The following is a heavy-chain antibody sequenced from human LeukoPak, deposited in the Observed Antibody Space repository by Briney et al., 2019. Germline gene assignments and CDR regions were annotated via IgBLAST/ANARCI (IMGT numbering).Heavy chain of an antibody. CDR1: GFTFSSSA. CDR2: ISYDGSNK. Sequence: GRSLRLPCAASGFTFSSSAMHWVRQAPGKGLEWVAVISYDGSNKYYADSVKGRFTISRDNSKNTLYLQMTSLRAEDTAVYYCARGNSGHCTGATCYALDYWGQGTLVTVSS. V-gene: IGHV3-30-3*01. CDR3: ARGNSGHCTGATCYALDY. J-gene: IGHJ4*02. D-gene: IGHD2-2*01.